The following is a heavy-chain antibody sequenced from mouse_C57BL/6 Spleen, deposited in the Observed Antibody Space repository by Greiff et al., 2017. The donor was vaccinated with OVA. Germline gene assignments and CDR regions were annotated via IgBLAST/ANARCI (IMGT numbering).Heavy chain of an antibody. V-gene: IGHV5-16*01. Sequence: EVHLVESEGGLVQPGSSMKLSCTASGFTFSDYYMAWVRQVPEKGLEWVANINYDGSSTYYLDSLKSRFIISRDNAKNILYLQMSSLKSEDTATYDCARAWEGYAMDYWGQGTSVTVSS. CDR3: ARAWEGYAMDY. CDR2: INYDGSST. CDR1: GFTFSDYY. D-gene: IGHD4-1*01. J-gene: IGHJ4*01.